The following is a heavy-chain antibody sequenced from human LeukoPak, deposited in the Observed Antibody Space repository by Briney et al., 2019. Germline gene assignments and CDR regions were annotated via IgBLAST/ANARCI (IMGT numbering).Heavy chain of an antibody. Sequence: PSETLSLTCTVSGGSIGFYYWSWIRRPPGKGLEWIGYIYYTGSTDYNPSLKSRVTISVDTSKNQFSLELTSVTAADTALYYCARVGAEYCSGDSCFARVPYYFDLWGQGTLVTVSS. D-gene: IGHD2-15*01. J-gene: IGHJ4*02. CDR2: IYYTGST. CDR3: ARVGAEYCSGDSCFARVPYYFDL. V-gene: IGHV4-59*01. CDR1: GGSIGFYY.